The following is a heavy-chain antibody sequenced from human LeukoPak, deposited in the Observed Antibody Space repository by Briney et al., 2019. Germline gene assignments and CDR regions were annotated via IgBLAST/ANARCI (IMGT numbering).Heavy chain of an antibody. V-gene: IGHV6-1*01. CDR3: ARGENDYGSGSYYNVGVYNWFDP. D-gene: IGHD3-10*01. CDR2: TYYRSKWYN. CDR1: GDSVSSNSAA. J-gene: IGHJ5*02. Sequence: SQTLSLTCAISGDSVSSNSAAWNWIRQSPSRGLEWLGRTYYRSKWYNDYAVSVKSRITINPDTSKNQFSLQLNSVTPEDTAVYYCARGENDYGSGSYYNVGVYNWFDPWGQGTLVIVSS.